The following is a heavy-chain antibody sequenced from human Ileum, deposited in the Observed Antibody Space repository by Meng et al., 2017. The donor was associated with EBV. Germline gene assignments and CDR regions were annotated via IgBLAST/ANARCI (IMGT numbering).Heavy chain of an antibody. J-gene: IGHJ4*02. D-gene: IGHD3-10*01. CDR2: ITTYNGDT. Sequence: QVQLVQSGAEVKKPRASVKVACKASGYRFTAFGISWVRQAPGQEPEWMGWITTYNGDTKYAQKFQGRVTMTRETSTNTAYMELTSLRSDDTAVYYCARTYYGSYGFDYWGQGTLVTVSS. CDR3: ARTYYGSYGFDY. CDR1: GYRFTAFG. V-gene: IGHV1-18*01.